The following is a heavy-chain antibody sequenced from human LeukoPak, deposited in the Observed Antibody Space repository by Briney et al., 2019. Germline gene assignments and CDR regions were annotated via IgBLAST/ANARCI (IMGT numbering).Heavy chain of an antibody. CDR3: ARDRGFGQADV. CDR1: GFTFSGYW. Sequence: GGSLRLSCAASGFTFSGYWMSWLRQAPGKGLEWVANMKQDGGEKYYVDSVKGRFTISRDNAKNSLYLQMNSLRAEDTAVYYCARDRGFGQADVWGKGTTVTVSS. D-gene: IGHD3-10*01. V-gene: IGHV3-7*01. J-gene: IGHJ6*04. CDR2: MKQDGGEK.